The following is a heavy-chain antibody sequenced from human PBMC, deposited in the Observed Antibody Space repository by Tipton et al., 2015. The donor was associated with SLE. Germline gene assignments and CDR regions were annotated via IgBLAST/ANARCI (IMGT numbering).Heavy chain of an antibody. D-gene: IGHD3-22*01. CDR2: IYHSGST. CDR1: GGSISSHY. V-gene: IGHV4-59*11. J-gene: IGHJ4*02. CDR3: ARDRRYYYDTSGYSYFDS. Sequence: TLSLTCTVSGGSISSHYWSWIRQPPGQGLEWMGYIYHSGSTNYNPSLESRVTISVDTSKNQFSLQLSFVTAADTAIYYCARDRRYYYDTSGYSYFDSWGQGSLVSVSS.